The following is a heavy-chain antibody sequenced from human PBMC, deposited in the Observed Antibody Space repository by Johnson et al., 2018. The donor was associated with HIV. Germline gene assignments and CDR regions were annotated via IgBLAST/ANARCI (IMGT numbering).Heavy chain of an antibody. CDR1: GFTFNVHR. CDR3: AKDRGRGYNYGWGAFDI. CDR2: IKEDGSEK. Sequence: VQLVESGGGLVQSRRSLRLSCAASGFTFNVHRMNWVRQAPGKGLEWVTNIKEDGSEKYHVDPVKGRFTISRDNSKNTLYLQMNSLRAEDSAVFHCAKDRGRGYNYGWGAFDIWGQGTMVTVSS. D-gene: IGHD5-18*01. V-gene: IGHV3-7*01. J-gene: IGHJ3*02.